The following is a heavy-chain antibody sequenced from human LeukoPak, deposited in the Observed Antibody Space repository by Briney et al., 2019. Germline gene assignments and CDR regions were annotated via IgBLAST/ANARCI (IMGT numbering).Heavy chain of an antibody. D-gene: IGHD3-22*01. CDR3: ATQTITLVVVISPFDY. J-gene: IGHJ4*02. Sequence: GGSLRLSCAASGFTFNSYAISWVRQAPGKGLEWVSTVSLTGGTTYHADSVRGRFTISRDNSRSTVYLQMNSLKPDDTAVYYCATQTITLVVVISPFDYWGQGALVTVSS. CDR1: GFTFNSYA. CDR2: VSLTGGTT. V-gene: IGHV3-23*01.